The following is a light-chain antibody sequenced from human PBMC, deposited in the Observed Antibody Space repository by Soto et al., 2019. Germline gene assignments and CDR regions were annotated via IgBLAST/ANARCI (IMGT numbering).Light chain of an antibody. CDR2: AAS. V-gene: IGKV1-39*01. Sequence: DIQMTQSPSSLSASVGARVTITCRASQSISSYLNWYQQKPGTAPKLLIYAASSLQSGVPSRFSGSGSGTDFTLTISSLQPEDFATYYCQQSYSTSRTFGQGTKVDIK. CDR3: QQSYSTSRT. J-gene: IGKJ1*01. CDR1: QSISSY.